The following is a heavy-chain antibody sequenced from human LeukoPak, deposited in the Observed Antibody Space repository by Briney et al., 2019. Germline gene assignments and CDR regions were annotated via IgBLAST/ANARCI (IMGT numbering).Heavy chain of an antibody. J-gene: IGHJ4*02. V-gene: IGHV4-59*01. CDR1: GGSISNSY. CDR2: IYYSGST. Sequence: SETLSLTCSVSGGSISNSYWTWIRQPPGKGLESIGYIYYSGSTNYNPSLKSRVTISIDTSKNLFSLRLSSVTAADTAVYYCARVPRSLSSTGWSDYWGQGTLVTVSS. CDR3: ARVPRSLSSTGWSDY. D-gene: IGHD6-19*01.